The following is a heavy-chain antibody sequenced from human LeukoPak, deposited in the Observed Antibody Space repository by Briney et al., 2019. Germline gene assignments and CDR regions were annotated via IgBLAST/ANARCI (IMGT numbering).Heavy chain of an antibody. D-gene: IGHD1-26*01. CDR1: GGTFSSYA. Sequence: SVKVSCKASGGTFSSYAISWVRQAPGQGLEWMGGIIPIFGTTKDAEKFRGRVTITTDESTSTASMELSSLRSEDTAVYYCARGGFEERLKNFCFCYRDVWGKGTTVTVAS. CDR2: IIPIFGTT. J-gene: IGHJ6*03. CDR3: ARGGFEERLKNFCFCYRDV. V-gene: IGHV1-69*05.